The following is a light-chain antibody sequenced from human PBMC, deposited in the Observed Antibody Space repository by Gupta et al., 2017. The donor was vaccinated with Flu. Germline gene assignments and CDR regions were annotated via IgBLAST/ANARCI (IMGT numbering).Light chain of an antibody. CDR3: QAWDTSTAV. J-gene: IGLJ2*01. CDR1: KLGDKY. CDR2: QDT. Sequence: SYEVTQPPSVSVSPGQTASITCSGDKLGDKYACWYQQKPGQSPVLVIYQDTKRPSGIPERFSGSNSGNTATLTISGTRAVDEADYYCQAWDTSTAVFGGGTRLTVL. V-gene: IGLV3-1*01.